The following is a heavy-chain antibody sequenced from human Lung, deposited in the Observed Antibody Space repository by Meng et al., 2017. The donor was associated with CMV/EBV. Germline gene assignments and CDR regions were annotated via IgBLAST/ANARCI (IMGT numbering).Heavy chain of an antibody. Sequence: DVQLVESGGGLVKPGGSLSISCRGSGSGFIFSDLWINWVRQAPGKGLEWVGRTKSKVDGETRDYAAAVRGRFAISRDDSKNTLYLHMNSLKTEDTAVYYCTTDRPRSGGKTHDFWGQGTLGTVAS. CDR2: TKSKVDGETR. CDR1: GSGFIFSDLW. V-gene: IGHV3-15*01. J-gene: IGHJ4*02. CDR3: TTDRPRSGGKTHDF. D-gene: IGHD4-23*01.